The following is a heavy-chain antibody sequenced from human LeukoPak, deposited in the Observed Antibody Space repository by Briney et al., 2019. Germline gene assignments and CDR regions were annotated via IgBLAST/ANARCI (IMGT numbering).Heavy chain of an antibody. CDR2: IIPIFGTA. V-gene: IGHV1-69*05. CDR1: GGTFSSYA. J-gene: IGHJ6*03. D-gene: IGHD2-2*02. Sequence: SVKVSCKASGGTFSSYAISWVRQAPGQGLEWMGGIIPIFGTANYAQKFQGRVTITTDESTSTAYMELSSLRSEDTAVYYCASTYYCSSTSCYTKGANYYYYYMDVWGKGTTVTVSS. CDR3: ASTYYCSSTSCYTKGANYYYYYMDV.